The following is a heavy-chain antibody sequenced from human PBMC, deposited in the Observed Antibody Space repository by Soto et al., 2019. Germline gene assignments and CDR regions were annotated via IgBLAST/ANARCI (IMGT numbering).Heavy chain of an antibody. J-gene: IGHJ6*02. CDR2: FDPEDGET. Sequence: ASVKVSCKVSGYTLTELSMHWVRQAPGKGLEWMGGFDPEDGETIYAQKFQGRVTMTEDTSTDTAYMELSSLRSEDTAVYYCATAYSTQVTYYYGMDVWGQGTTVTVSS. CDR1: GYTLTELS. V-gene: IGHV1-24*01. D-gene: IGHD1-26*01. CDR3: ATAYSTQVTYYYGMDV.